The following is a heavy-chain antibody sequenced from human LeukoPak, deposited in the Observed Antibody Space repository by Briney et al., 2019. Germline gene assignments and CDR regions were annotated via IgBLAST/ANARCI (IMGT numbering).Heavy chain of an antibody. Sequence: ASVKVSCKASGYTFTGYYMHWVRQAPGQGLEWMGWINPNSGGTNYAQKFQGRVTMTRDTSISTAYMELSRLRSDDTAVYYCARDNGVLRYFDWLYTDNWFDPWGQGTLVTVSS. V-gene: IGHV1-2*02. CDR2: INPNSGGT. CDR1: GYTFTGYY. D-gene: IGHD3-9*01. CDR3: ARDNGVLRYFDWLYTDNWFDP. J-gene: IGHJ5*02.